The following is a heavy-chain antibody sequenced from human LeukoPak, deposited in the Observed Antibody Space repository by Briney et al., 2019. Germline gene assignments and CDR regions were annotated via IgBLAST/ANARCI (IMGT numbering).Heavy chain of an antibody. CDR1: GFTFSSYA. CDR3: ARENFGSWFGEFLNWFDP. V-gene: IGHV3-23*01. Sequence: GGSLRLSCAASGFTFSSYAMSWVRQAPGKGLEWVSAISGSGGSTYYADSVKGRFTISRDNSKNTLYLQINSLRAEDTAVYYCARENFGSWFGEFLNWFDPWGQGTLVTVSS. D-gene: IGHD3-10*01. CDR2: ISGSGGST. J-gene: IGHJ5*02.